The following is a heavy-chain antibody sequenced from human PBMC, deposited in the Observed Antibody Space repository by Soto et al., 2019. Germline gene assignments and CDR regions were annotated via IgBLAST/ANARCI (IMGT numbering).Heavy chain of an antibody. CDR1: GFTFSSYS. J-gene: IGHJ4*02. V-gene: IGHV3-48*01. Sequence: EVQLVESGGGLVQPGGSLRLSCAASGFTFSSYSMNWVRQAPGKGLEWVSYISSSSSTIYYADSVKGRFTISRDNAKNSRYLQMNSLRAEDTAVYYCARDTDDDRIDYWGQGTLVTVSS. CDR3: ARDTDDDRIDY. CDR2: ISSSSSTI. D-gene: IGHD3-16*01.